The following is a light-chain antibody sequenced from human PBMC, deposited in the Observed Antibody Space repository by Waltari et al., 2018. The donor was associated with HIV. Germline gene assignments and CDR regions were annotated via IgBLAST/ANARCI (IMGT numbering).Light chain of an antibody. Sequence: QSMLTQPPSVSGAPGQRVTISCTGSSSTIGADYDVHWYQQIPGTAPKLLISGNKNRPSGVPDRFSASKSGTSASLTISGLQAEDDADYFCQSYDISLSASVVFGGGTRLTVL. CDR2: GNK. CDR1: SSTIGADYD. CDR3: QSYDISLSASVV. V-gene: IGLV1-40*01. J-gene: IGLJ2*01.